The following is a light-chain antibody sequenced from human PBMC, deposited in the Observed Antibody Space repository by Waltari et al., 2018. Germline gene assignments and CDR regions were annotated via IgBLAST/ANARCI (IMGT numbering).Light chain of an antibody. CDR1: QSVTSIS. CDR2: GAS. V-gene: IGKV3-20*01. Sequence: ETVLTQSPGTLSLSPGERATLSCRASQSVTSISLSWYQQKPGQAPRLLIYGASNRATGIADRFSGSGSGTDFTLTIDRLEPEDFAVYYCQHFGTSLLTFGGGTKVEI. CDR3: QHFGTSLLT. J-gene: IGKJ4*01.